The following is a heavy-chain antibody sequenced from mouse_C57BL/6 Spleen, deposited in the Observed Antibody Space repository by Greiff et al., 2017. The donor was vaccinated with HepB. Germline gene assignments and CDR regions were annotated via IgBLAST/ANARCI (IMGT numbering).Heavy chain of an antibody. CDR2: ISSGSSTI. J-gene: IGHJ3*01. V-gene: IGHV5-17*01. CDR3: ATYYSNYAWFAY. Sequence: EVKLVESGGGLVKPGESLKLSCAASGFTFSDYGMHWVRQAPEKGLEWVAYISSGSSTIYYADTVKGRFTISRDNAKNTLFLQMTSLRSEDTAMYYCATYYSNYAWFAYWGQGTLVTVSA. D-gene: IGHD2-5*01. CDR1: GFTFSDYG.